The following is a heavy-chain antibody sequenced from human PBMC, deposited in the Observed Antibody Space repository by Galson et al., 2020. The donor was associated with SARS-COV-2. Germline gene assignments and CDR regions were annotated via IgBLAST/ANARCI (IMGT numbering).Heavy chain of an antibody. V-gene: IGHV4-38-2*02. CDR2: VYPSGTT. CDR1: GYSVSTTNY. CDR3: ARQGVNMIVLVTVAGWYFDL. D-gene: IGHD3-22*01. J-gene: IGHJ2*01. Sequence: SETLSLTCTVSGYSVSTTNYWGCVRQPPGRRLERIGSVYPSGTTYYNPSLKRRTTISVDTSKNQFSLRLDSVTAADTAIYYCARQGVNMIVLVTVAGWYFDLWGRGTLVTVSS.